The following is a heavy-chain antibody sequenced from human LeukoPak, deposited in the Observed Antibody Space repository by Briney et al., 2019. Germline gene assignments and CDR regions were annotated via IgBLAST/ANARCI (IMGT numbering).Heavy chain of an antibody. J-gene: IGHJ5*02. V-gene: IGHV3-7*01. CDR1: GFTLSSYW. D-gene: IGHD1-20*01. Sequence: PGGSLRLSCAASGFTLSSYWMSWVRQAPGKGLEWVANIKQDGSEKYYVDSVKGRFTISRDNAKNSLYLKMNSLRAEDTAVYYCARDGLTGGNNWFDPWGQGTLVTVSS. CDR3: ARDGLTGGNNWFDP. CDR2: IKQDGSEK.